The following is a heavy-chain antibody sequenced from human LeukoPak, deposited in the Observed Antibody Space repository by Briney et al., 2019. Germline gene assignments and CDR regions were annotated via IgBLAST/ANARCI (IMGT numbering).Heavy chain of an antibody. D-gene: IGHD6-13*01. CDR2: IYSGGST. Sequence: GGSLRLSCAASGFSVSSNYMSWVRQAPGKSLERVSVIYSGGSTFYADPVKGRFSISRDNSKNTLFLQMNSLRVGDTAVYYCATAHKHLFSSNFPIFDSWGQGTMVTVSS. CDR3: ATAHKHLFSSNFPIFDS. V-gene: IGHV3-66*01. CDR1: GFSVSSNY. J-gene: IGHJ3*02.